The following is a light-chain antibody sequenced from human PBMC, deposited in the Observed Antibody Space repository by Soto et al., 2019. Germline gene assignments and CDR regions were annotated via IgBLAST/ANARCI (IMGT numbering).Light chain of an antibody. CDR1: QIISSL. CDR3: QQYNSYSRT. Sequence: VDRVTITCRASQIISSLLAWYQHKPWKAPXXLIYDASXXESGFPSRFSXSGSGXEFTLTISSLQPDDFATYYCQQYNSYSRTFGQGTTVXIX. CDR2: DAS. V-gene: IGKV1-5*01. J-gene: IGKJ1*01.